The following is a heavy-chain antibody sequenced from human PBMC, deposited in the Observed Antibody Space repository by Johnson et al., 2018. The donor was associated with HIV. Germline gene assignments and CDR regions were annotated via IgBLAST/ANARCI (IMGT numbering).Heavy chain of an antibody. V-gene: IGHV3-30*18. D-gene: IGHD1-7*01. J-gene: IGHJ3*02. CDR3: AKEGGWKLELRGGDAFDI. CDR1: TFTFSGYG. Sequence: QVQLVESGGGVVQPGGSLRLSCAASTFTFSGYGMHWVRQAPGKGLEWVALISYDGSTTYYADSVKGRFTISRDNSKNTLYLQMNSLRPGDTAVYYCAKEGGWKLELRGGDAFDIWGQGTMVTVSS. CDR2: ISYDGSTT.